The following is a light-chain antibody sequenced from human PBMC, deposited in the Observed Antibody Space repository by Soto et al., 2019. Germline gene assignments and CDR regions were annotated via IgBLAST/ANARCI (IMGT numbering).Light chain of an antibody. CDR2: DAS. CDR1: QGISSA. V-gene: IGKV1-13*02. Sequence: AIQLTPSPSSLSASVGDRVTITCRASQGISSALAWYQQKPGKAPKLLIYDASSLESGVPSRFSGSGSGTDISLTISSLQPEDFATYYCQQFNSYPVFGGGTKVEIK. J-gene: IGKJ4*01. CDR3: QQFNSYPV.